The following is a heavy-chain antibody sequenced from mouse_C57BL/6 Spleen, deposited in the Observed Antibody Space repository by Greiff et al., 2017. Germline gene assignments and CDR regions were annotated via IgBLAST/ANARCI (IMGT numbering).Heavy chain of an antibody. CDR3: ARSGGSSYDYAMDY. CDR2: IYPGDGDT. J-gene: IGHJ4*01. D-gene: IGHD1-1*01. Sequence: VQLVESGAELVKPGASVKISCKASGYAFSSYWMNWVKQRPGKGLEWIGQIYPGDGDTNYNGKFKGKATLTADKSSSTAYMQLSSLTSEDSAVYFCARSGGSSYDYAMDYWGQGTSVTVSS. V-gene: IGHV1-80*01. CDR1: GYAFSSYW.